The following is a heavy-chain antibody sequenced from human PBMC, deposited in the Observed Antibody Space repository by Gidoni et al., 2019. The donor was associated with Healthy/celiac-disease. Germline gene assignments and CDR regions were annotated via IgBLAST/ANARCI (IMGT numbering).Heavy chain of an antibody. J-gene: IGHJ4*02. CDR1: GFTFSSSA. V-gene: IGHV3-23*01. CDR3: AKDRGDGYNFPTYYFDY. Sequence: EVQLLESGGGLVQPGGSLRLSCAASGFTFSSSAMSWVRQAPGKGLEWVSAISGSGGSTYYADSVKGRFTISRDNSKNTLYLQMNSLRAEDTAVYYCAKDRGDGYNFPTYYFDYWGQGTLVTVSS. D-gene: IGHD5-12*01. CDR2: ISGSGGST.